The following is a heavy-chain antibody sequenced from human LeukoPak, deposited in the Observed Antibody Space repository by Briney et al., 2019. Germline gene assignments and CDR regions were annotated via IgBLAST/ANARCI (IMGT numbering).Heavy chain of an antibody. CDR3: ARTPLERLPFDY. V-gene: IGHV4-39*01. CDR2: LYSNGNT. Sequence: SETLSLTCSFSGGSIRGGGYYWGWVRQPPGKGQEWIASLYSNGNTFYNPSLKSRVTISEESSKSQFSLKLRTVTAADTAVYYCARTPLERLPFDYWGQGTLVTVSS. J-gene: IGHJ4*02. D-gene: IGHD1-1*01. CDR1: GGSIRGGGYY.